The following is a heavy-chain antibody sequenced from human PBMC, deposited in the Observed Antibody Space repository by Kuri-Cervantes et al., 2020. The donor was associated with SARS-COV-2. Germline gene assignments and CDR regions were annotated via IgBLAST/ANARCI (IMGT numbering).Heavy chain of an antibody. Sequence: SETLSLSCAVYGGSFSGYYWSWIRQPPGKGLEWIGEINHSGSTNYNPSLKSRVTISVDTSKNQFSLKLSSVTAADTAVYYCARDGGQLWLHYYYYYMDVWGKGTTVTVSS. CDR2: INHSGST. D-gene: IGHD5-18*01. V-gene: IGHV4-34*01. CDR3: ARDGGQLWLHYYYYYMDV. J-gene: IGHJ6*03. CDR1: GGSFSGYY.